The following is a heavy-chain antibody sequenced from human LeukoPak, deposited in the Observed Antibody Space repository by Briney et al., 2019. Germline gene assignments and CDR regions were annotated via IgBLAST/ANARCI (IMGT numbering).Heavy chain of an antibody. V-gene: IGHV3-23*01. CDR3: AKTLPQKVTIFGVVKNIPDY. J-gene: IGHJ4*02. D-gene: IGHD3-3*01. Sequence: PGGSLRLSCAASGFTFSSYAMSWVRQAPGKGLEWVSAISGSGGSTYYADSVKGRFTISRDNSKNTLYLQMNSLRAEDTAVYYCAKTLPQKVTIFGVVKNIPDYWGQGTLVTVSS. CDR2: ISGSGGST. CDR1: GFTFSSYA.